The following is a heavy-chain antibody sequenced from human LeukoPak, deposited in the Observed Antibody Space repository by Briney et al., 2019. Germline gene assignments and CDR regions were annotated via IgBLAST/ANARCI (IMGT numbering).Heavy chain of an antibody. Sequence: SETLSLTCTVSGGSISSSSYYWGWIRQPPGKGLEWIGSIYYSGSTYYNPSLKSRVTISVDTSKNQFSLKLSSVTAADTAVYYCARRRPYCSGGSYYDNWFDPWGQGTLVTVSS. V-gene: IGHV4-39*01. D-gene: IGHD2-15*01. CDR3: ARRRPYCSGGSYYDNWFDP. CDR1: GGSISSSSYY. CDR2: IYYSGST. J-gene: IGHJ5*02.